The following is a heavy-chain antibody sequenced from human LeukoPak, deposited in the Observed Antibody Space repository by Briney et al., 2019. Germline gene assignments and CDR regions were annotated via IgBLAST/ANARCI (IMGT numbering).Heavy chain of an antibody. J-gene: IGHJ4*02. V-gene: IGHV3-30*02. CDR3: AKDPGYYGSGSYFTCFDY. CDR2: IQYDGSNK. D-gene: IGHD3-10*01. CDR1: GFTFSSYG. Sequence: GGSLRLSCAASGFTFSSYGMHWVRQAPGKGLEWVAFIQYDGSNKYYADSVKGRFTISRDNSKNTLYLQMNSLRAEDTAVYYCAKDPGYYGSGSYFTCFDYWGQGTLVTVSS.